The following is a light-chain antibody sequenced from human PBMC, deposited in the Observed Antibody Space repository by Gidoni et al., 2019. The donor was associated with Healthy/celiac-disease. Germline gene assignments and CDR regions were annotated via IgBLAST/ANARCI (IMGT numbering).Light chain of an antibody. V-gene: IGLV3-1*01. Sequence: SYELTQPPSVSVSPGQTASITCSGDKLGDKYACWYQQKPGQSPVLVIYQDSKRPSGIPDRFSGSNSGTTATLTIRGTQAMDEADYYCQAWDSSTVVFGGGTKLTVL. CDR2: QDS. J-gene: IGLJ2*01. CDR1: KLGDKY. CDR3: QAWDSSTVV.